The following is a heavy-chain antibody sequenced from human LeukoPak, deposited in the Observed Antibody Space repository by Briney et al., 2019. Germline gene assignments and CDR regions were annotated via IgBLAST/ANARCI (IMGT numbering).Heavy chain of an antibody. V-gene: IGHV3-30*02. CDR2: IRYDGSNK. CDR3: AKDVLAAAVDDY. D-gene: IGHD6-13*01. J-gene: IGHJ4*02. Sequence: PGGSLRLSCATSGFTFSSYGMHWVRQAPGKGLEWVAFIRYDGSNKYYADSVKGRFTISRDNSKNTLYLQMNSLRAEDTAVYYCAKDVLAAAVDDYWGQGTLVTVSS. CDR1: GFTFSSYG.